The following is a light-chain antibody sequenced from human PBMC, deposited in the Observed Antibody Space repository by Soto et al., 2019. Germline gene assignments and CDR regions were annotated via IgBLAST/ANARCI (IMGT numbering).Light chain of an antibody. CDR2: EVT. CDR1: SSDIGTYNY. J-gene: IGLJ2*01. CDR3: SSYTSSSIPVV. V-gene: IGLV2-14*01. Sequence: QSALSQPASVSGSPGQSITISCTGTSSDIGTYNYVSWYQQHPGKAPKVMIYEVTNRPSGVSNRFSGSKSGNTASLTISGLQAEDDADYYCSSYTSSSIPVVFGGGTKLTVL.